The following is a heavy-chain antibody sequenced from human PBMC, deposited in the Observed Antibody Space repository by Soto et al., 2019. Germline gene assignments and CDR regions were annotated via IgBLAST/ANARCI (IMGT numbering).Heavy chain of an antibody. V-gene: IGHV4-59*01. Sequence: PSETLSLTCTVSGASIYSYYWSWIRQPPGKGLEWIGYVYYTGSTLYNPSLESRVTVSLDTSKNQFSLKLTSLTAADTAVYYCATGGASSKPFDYWGQRALVTVSS. CDR1: GASIYSYY. D-gene: IGHD2-15*01. CDR2: VYYTGST. J-gene: IGHJ4*02. CDR3: ATGGASSKPFDY.